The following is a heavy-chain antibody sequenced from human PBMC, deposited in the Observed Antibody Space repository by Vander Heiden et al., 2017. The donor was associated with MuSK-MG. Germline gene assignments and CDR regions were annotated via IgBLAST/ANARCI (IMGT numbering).Heavy chain of an antibody. CDR2: IYHSGST. CDR1: GGSISSRNW. V-gene: IGHV4-4*02. J-gene: IGHJ5*02. CDR3: ARIIMDPVRWFDP. Sequence: QVQLQESGPGLLKPSGTLSLTCAVPGGSISSRNWWRWVRQPPGKGLEWIGEIYHSGSTNYNPSLKSRVTISVDKSKNQFSLKLSSVTAADTAVYYCARIIMDPVRWFDPWGQGTLVTVSS. D-gene: IGHD2-8*01.